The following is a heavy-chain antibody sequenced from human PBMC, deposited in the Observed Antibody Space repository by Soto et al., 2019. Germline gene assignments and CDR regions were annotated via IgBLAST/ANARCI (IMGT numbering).Heavy chain of an antibody. CDR1: GGSISSSSYY. D-gene: IGHD6-6*01. CDR3: ASPWSSSVNY. Sequence: SETLSVTCTVSGGSISSSSYYWGWIRQPPGKGLEWIGSIYYSGSTYYNPSLKSRVTISVDTSKNQFSLKLSSVTAADTAVYYCASPWSSSVNYWGQGTLVTAPQ. CDR2: IYYSGST. J-gene: IGHJ4*02. V-gene: IGHV4-39*01.